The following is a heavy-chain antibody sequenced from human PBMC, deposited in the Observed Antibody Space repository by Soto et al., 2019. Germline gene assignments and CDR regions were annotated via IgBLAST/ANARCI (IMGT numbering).Heavy chain of an antibody. D-gene: IGHD6-6*01. J-gene: IGHJ6*04. CDR1: GYTFTGYY. CDR2: INPNSGGT. Sequence: GASVNVSCKASGYTFTGYYMHWVRQAPGQGLEWMGWINPNSGGTNYAQKFQGWVTMTRDTSISTAYMELSRLRSDDTAVYYCARDLISIAARPRVREKYYYYGMDVWGKGTKVTVSS. V-gene: IGHV1-2*04. CDR3: ARDLISIAARPRVREKYYYYGMDV.